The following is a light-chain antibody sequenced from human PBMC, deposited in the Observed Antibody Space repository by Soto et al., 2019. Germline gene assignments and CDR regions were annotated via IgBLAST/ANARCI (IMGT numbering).Light chain of an antibody. CDR2: DAS. CDR1: QSISSW. J-gene: IGKJ1*01. CDR3: QQYNIYPWT. Sequence: DIQMTQSPSTLSASVGDRVTITCRASQSISSWLARYQQKPGKAPKLLIYDASSLESGVPSRFSGSGSGTDCTLNIRSLQPDDFATYYCQQYNIYPWTFGQGTKVEIK. V-gene: IGKV1-5*01.